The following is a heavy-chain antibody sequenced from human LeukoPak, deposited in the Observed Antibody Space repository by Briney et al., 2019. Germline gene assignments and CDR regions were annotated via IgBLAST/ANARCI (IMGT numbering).Heavy chain of an antibody. CDR3: ARTRWAYGSGSYSDY. D-gene: IGHD3-10*01. Sequence: GGSLRLSCAASGFTFSSYSMNWVRHAPGKGLEWVPSISSSSSYIYYADSVKGRFTISRDNAKNSLYLQMNSLRAEDTAVYYCARTRWAYGSGSYSDYWGQGTLVTVSS. J-gene: IGHJ4*02. CDR2: ISSSSSYI. CDR1: GFTFSSYS. V-gene: IGHV3-21*01.